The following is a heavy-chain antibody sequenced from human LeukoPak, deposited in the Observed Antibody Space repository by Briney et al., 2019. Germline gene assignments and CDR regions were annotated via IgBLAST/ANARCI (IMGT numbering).Heavy chain of an antibody. CDR3: ARDRAKSHFDY. V-gene: IGHV3-53*01. CDR2: LYSGGNR. CDR1: GFTVSSNY. Sequence: GGSLRLSCAASGFTVSSNYMSWVRQAPGKGLEWVSTLYSGGNRYYADSVRGRFTISRDDSRNTLFLQMNNLRAEDTAVYYCARDRAKSHFDYWGQGTLVTVSS. D-gene: IGHD4/OR15-4a*01. J-gene: IGHJ4*02.